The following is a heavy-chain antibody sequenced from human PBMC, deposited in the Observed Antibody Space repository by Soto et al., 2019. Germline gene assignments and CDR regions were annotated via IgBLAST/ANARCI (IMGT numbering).Heavy chain of an antibody. J-gene: IGHJ4*01. V-gene: IGHV5-51*01. D-gene: IGHD5-18*01. CDR2: IYPGDSDT. CDR1: GYSCTNYG. CDR3: ARRRGYSYGYDDD. Sequence: SQKISCKGSGYSCTNYGSGRVRQMPGKGPEWMAIIYPGDSDTRYSPSFHVQVAISPHKSFITAYLQWSSLKDSDTAMYYGARRRGYSYGYDDDWGHGTLVT.